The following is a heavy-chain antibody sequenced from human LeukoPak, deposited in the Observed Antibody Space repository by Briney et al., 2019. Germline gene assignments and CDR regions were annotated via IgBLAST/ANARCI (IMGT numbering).Heavy chain of an antibody. V-gene: IGHV1-18*01. CDR3: ARARAGGGNYYYYFDH. J-gene: IGHJ4*02. Sequence: ASVKVCCKASGFTFTSFGFSWVRQAPGQGVEWLGWISAYNGHTNYAQNLQGRVTMTTDTSTTTAYMELRSLRYDDTAVYYCARARAGGGNYYYYFDHWGQGTLVTVSS. D-gene: IGHD3-10*01. CDR2: ISAYNGHT. CDR1: GFTFTSFG.